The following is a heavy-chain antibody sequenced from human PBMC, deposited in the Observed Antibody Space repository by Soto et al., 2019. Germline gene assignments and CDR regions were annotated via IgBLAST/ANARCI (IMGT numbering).Heavy chain of an antibody. D-gene: IGHD3-16*01. J-gene: IGHJ4*02. Sequence: GSLRLSCAASGFQFSNYAMSWVRQAPGKGLEWVSLISATGGGTYYADSVKGRFTISRDNSHNTLYLQVHSLTAEDTAVYYCAKDRRAGGNSAFYFDFCGQRAQVTVSS. CDR1: GFQFSNYA. CDR2: ISATGGGT. V-gene: IGHV3-23*01. CDR3: AKDRRAGGNSAFYFDF.